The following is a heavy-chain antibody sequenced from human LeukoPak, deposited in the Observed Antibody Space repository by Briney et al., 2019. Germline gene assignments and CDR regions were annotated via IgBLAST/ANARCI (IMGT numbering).Heavy chain of an antibody. CDR1: GYSISSGYY. V-gene: IGHV4-38-2*02. D-gene: IGHD5/OR15-5a*01. Sequence: PSETLSLTCTVSGYSISSGYYWGWIRQPPGKGLEWIGSIYHSGSTYYNPSLKSRVTMSVDTSKNQFSLKLSSVTAADTAVYYCARDGSQGSRIYYYMDVWGKGTTVTVSS. J-gene: IGHJ6*03. CDR2: IYHSGST. CDR3: ARDGSQGSRIYYYMDV.